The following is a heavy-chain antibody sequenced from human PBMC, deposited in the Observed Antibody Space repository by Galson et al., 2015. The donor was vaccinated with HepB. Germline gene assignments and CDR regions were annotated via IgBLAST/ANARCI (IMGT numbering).Heavy chain of an antibody. J-gene: IGHJ4*02. V-gene: IGHV1-18*01. CDR1: GYTFTSYG. Sequence: SVKVSCKASGYTFTSYGISWVRQAPGQGLEWMGWISAYNGNTNYAQKLQGRVTMTTDTSTSTAYMELRSLRSDDTAVYYCARGGYDFWSGYYAYDDYWGQGTLVTVSS. CDR2: ISAYNGNT. CDR3: ARGGYDFWSGYYAYDDY. D-gene: IGHD3-3*01.